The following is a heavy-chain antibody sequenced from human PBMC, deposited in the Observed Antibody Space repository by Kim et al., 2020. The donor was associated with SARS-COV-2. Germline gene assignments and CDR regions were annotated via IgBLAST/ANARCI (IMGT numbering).Heavy chain of an antibody. CDR2: ITRSSDIT. D-gene: IGHD6-13*01. CDR1: GFTFNNYA. J-gene: IGHJ5*02. Sequence: GGSLRLSCIVSGFTFNNYAMSWVRQAPGKGLEWVSAITRSSDITNYADSVKSRFTISRDNSKNTVYLEMNSLRDEDTAVYYCVKDLGSWRFDPWGQGTLVTVSS. CDR3: VKDLGSWRFDP. V-gene: IGHV3-23*01.